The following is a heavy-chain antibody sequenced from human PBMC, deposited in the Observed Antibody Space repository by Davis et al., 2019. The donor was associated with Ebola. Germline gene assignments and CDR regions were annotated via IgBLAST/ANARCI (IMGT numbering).Heavy chain of an antibody. V-gene: IGHV3-48*01. CDR1: GLIFSSYS. D-gene: IGHD3-16*01. CDR3: ARDRPLDFFFGDYYGMDV. J-gene: IGHJ6*02. Sequence: GESLKISCAASGLIFSSYSMNWVRQAPGKGLEWVSYISSSSSTIYYADSVKGRFTISRDNAKNSLYLQMNSLRAEDTAVYYCARDRPLDFFFGDYYGMDVWGQGTTVTVSS. CDR2: ISSSSSTI.